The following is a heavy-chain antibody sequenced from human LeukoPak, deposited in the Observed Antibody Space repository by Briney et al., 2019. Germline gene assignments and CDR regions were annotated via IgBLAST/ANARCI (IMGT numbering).Heavy chain of an antibody. J-gene: IGHJ4*01. CDR3: AKGTLGGGFNF. Sequence: PGGSLRLSCAASGFTFSDYAMNWVRQAPGKGLEWVSAIRGSGGSTYYADSVKGRFTISRDDSMRTLYLQMNSLRAEDTAVYYCAKGTLGGGFNFWGHGTLVTVSS. CDR1: GFTFSDYA. D-gene: IGHD3-16*01. V-gene: IGHV3-23*01. CDR2: IRGSGGST.